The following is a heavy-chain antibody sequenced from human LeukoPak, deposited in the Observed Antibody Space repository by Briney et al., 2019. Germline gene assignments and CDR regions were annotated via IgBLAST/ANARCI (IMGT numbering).Heavy chain of an antibody. V-gene: IGHV4-30-4*01. D-gene: IGHD6-19*01. Sequence: SETLSLTCTVSGGSISSGDYYWSWIRLPPGKGLEWIGYIYYSGSTYYNPSLKSRVTISVDTSKNQFSLKLSSVTAADTAVYYCAAQALAGKGNYFDPWGQGTLVTVSS. CDR1: GGSISSGDYY. CDR3: AAQALAGKGNYFDP. CDR2: IYYSGST. J-gene: IGHJ5*02.